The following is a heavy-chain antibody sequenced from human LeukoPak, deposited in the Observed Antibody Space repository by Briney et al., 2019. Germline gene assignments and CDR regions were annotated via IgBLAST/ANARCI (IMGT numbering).Heavy chain of an antibody. CDR2: ISGSGGNT. CDR3: AKDRYGYYGMDV. D-gene: IGHD4-17*01. Sequence: GGSLRLXXAASGFXFSSYAMSWVRQAPGKGLEWVSAISGSGGNTYYADSVKGRFTISRDNSKNTLYLQMNSLRAKDTAVYYCAKDRYGYYGMDVWGQGTTVTVSS. V-gene: IGHV3-23*01. CDR1: GFXFSSYA. J-gene: IGHJ6*02.